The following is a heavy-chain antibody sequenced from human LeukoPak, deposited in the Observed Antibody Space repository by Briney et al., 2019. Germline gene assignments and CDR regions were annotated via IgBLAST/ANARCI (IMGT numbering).Heavy chain of an antibody. J-gene: IGHJ6*03. CDR3: ASLVPDCGGDCYDYYYYYYMGV. V-gene: IGHV4-34*01. Sequence: SETLSLTCAVYGGSFSGYYWSWIRQPPGKGLEWIGEINHSGSTNYNPSLKSRVTISVDTSKNQFSLKLSSVTAADTAVYYCASLVPDCGGDCYDYYYYYYMGVWGKGTTVTVSS. CDR1: GGSFSGYY. CDR2: INHSGST. D-gene: IGHD2-21*01.